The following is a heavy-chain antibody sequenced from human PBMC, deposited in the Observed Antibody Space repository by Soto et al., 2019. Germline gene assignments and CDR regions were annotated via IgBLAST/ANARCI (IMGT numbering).Heavy chain of an antibody. J-gene: IGHJ4*02. V-gene: IGHV4-39*01. CDR3: ARHEGYDWNEIDY. Sequence: SETLSLTCTVSGASITKTYFWGWIRQPPGKGLEWIGTIYYAGNTYYNPSLRSRVTISVDTSNNQFSLNLNSVTAADTAVYFCARHEGYDWNEIDYWGPGTLVTVSS. D-gene: IGHD1-20*01. CDR2: IYYAGNT. CDR1: GASITKTYF.